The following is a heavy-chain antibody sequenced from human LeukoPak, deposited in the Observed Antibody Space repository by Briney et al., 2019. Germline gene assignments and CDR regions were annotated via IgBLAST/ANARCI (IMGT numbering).Heavy chain of an antibody. D-gene: IGHD3-3*02. CDR2: IYSGGST. Sequence: GGSLRLSCAASGFTVSSTYMSWVRQAPGKGLEWVSVIYSGGSTYYTASLKGRFTISIDNSKNTLYLQMNSLTSEDTAVYYCAGDSNYDYWGQGTLVTVSS. CDR1: GFTVSSTY. V-gene: IGHV3-53*05. J-gene: IGHJ4*02. CDR3: AGDSNYDY.